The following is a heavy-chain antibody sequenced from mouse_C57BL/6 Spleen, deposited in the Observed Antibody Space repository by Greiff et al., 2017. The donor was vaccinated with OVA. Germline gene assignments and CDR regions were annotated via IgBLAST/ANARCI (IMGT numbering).Heavy chain of an antibody. CDR3: ARHYDGSSYYYAMDY. V-gene: IGHV1-50*01. Sequence: QVQLQQPGAELVKPGASVKLSCKASGYTFTSYWMQWVKQRPGQGLEWIGEIDPSDSYTNYNQKFTGKATLTVDTSSSTAYMQLSSLTSEDSAVDYCARHYDGSSYYYAMDYWGQGTSVTVSS. CDR1: GYTFTSYW. CDR2: IDPSDSYT. J-gene: IGHJ4*01. D-gene: IGHD1-1*01.